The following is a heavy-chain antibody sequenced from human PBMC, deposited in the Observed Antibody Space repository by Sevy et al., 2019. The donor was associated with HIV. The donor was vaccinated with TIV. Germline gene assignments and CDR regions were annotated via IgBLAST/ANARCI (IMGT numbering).Heavy chain of an antibody. CDR2: IWYDGSNK. Sequence: GGSLRLSCAASGFTFSSYGMHWVRQAPGKGLEWVAVIWYDGSNKYYADSVKGRFTISRDNSKNTLYLQMNSLRAEDTAVDYCARDAGITMIVVSTRYGMDVWGQGTTVTVSS. D-gene: IGHD3-22*01. J-gene: IGHJ6*02. V-gene: IGHV3-33*01. CDR3: ARDAGITMIVVSTRYGMDV. CDR1: GFTFSSYG.